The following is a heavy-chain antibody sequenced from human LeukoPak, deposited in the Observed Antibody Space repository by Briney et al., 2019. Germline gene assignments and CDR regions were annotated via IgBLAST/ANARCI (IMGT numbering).Heavy chain of an antibody. V-gene: IGHV4-39*02. CDR3: VIPRGFSYSCFDY. CDR1: GGSISSSSAY. D-gene: IGHD5-18*01. CDR2: IYYSKNT. Sequence: SETLSLTCTVSGGSISSSSAYWGWIRQPPGKGLEWIGSIYYSKNTYYNPSLKSRVTISADTSKNHFSLTLGSVSATDTAVYYCVIPRGFSYSCFDYWGQGTLVTVSS. J-gene: IGHJ4*02.